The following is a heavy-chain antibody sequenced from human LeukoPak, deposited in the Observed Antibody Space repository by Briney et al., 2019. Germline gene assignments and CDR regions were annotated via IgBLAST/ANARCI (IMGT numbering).Heavy chain of an antibody. CDR3: ARLNDYGDAFDI. J-gene: IGHJ3*02. V-gene: IGHV4-59*01. D-gene: IGHD4-17*01. CDR2: IYYSGNT. Sequence: PSETLSLTCTVSGGPINSYYWSWIRQPPGKGLEWIGYIYYSGNTNYNPSLKSRVTISVDTSKNQFSLNLRSVTAADTAVYYCARLNDYGDAFDIWGQGTMVTVSS. CDR1: GGPINSYY.